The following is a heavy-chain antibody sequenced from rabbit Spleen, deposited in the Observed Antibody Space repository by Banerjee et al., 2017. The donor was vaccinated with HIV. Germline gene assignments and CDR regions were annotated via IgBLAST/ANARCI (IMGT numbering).Heavy chain of an antibody. Sequence: QEQLEESGGGLVKPEGSLTLTCKASGVSFSDKDVMCWVRQAPGKGLEWIACIFSGDGSAYYATWAKGRFIGSRTSSTTVTLQMTSLTAADTATYFCAGDLGVIVYRFSLWGPGTLVTVS. CDR3: AGDLGVIVYRFSL. CDR1: GVSFSDKDV. CDR2: IFSGDGSA. J-gene: IGHJ4*01. V-gene: IGHV1S45*01. D-gene: IGHD6-1*01.